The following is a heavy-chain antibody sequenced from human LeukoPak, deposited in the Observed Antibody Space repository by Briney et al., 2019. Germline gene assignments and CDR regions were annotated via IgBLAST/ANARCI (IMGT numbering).Heavy chain of an antibody. CDR1: GGSVTSSRSY. D-gene: IGHD6-19*01. CDR2: INTRADET. J-gene: IGHJ4*01. CDR3: ERDPSDYEWQRGWYRDF. V-gene: IGHV3-23*01. Sequence: PAETLSLTCTVSGGSVTSSRSYWGWIRQSPVKGLEWVITINTRADETHYADSVRGRFTIFRDNSKSTLALHMSNLRVEDTAVYYCERDPSDYEWQRGWYRDFWGRGSQVTVS.